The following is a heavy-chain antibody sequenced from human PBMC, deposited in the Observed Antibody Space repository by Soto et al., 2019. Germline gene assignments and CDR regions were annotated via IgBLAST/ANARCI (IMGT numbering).Heavy chain of an antibody. CDR3: ARGASTFDY. Sequence: EVQLVESGGGVAQPGGSLRLSCAASGFTFSNSAMSWVRQAPGKGLEWVSRISGGSGDASSADPVKGGFIVPRDDYRATLYLEMNTLRGADTALYYCARGASTFDYWGQGRPVIVSS. J-gene: IGHJ4*02. V-gene: IGHV3-23*04. D-gene: IGHD2-2*01. CDR2: ISGGSGDA. CDR1: GFTFSNSA.